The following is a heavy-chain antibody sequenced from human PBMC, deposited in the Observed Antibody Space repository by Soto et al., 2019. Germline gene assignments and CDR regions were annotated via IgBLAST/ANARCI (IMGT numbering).Heavy chain of an antibody. CDR2: ISAYNGNT. J-gene: IGHJ5*02. CDR1: GYTFTSYG. V-gene: IGHV1-18*01. Sequence: ASVKVSCKASGYTFTSYGISWVRQAPGQGLEWMGWISAYNGNTNYAQKLQGRVTMTTDTSTSTAYMELRSLRSDDTAVYYCARDRHSSSSSPNWFDPWGQGTLVTVSS. CDR3: ARDRHSSSSSPNWFDP. D-gene: IGHD6-6*01.